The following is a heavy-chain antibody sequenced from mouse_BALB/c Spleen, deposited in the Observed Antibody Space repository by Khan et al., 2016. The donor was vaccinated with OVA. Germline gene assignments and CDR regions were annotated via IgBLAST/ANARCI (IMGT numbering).Heavy chain of an antibody. CDR2: IGPGSGNT. CDR1: GYTFTSYW. D-gene: IGHD1-1*01. CDR3: ARSNYYGSSLYAMDY. Sequence: DLVKPGASVKLSCKASGYTFTSYWINWIKQRPGQGLEWVGHIGPGSGNTYYNELFKGKATLTVATSSSTAYIQLSSLSSEDSAVYFCARSNYYGSSLYAMDYWGQGTSVTVSS. V-gene: IGHV1S41*01. J-gene: IGHJ4*01.